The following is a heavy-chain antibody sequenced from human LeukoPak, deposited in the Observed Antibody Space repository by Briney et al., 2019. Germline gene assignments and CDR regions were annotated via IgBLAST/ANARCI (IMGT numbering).Heavy chain of an antibody. CDR2: IKQDGSEE. J-gene: IGHJ1*01. CDR3: AGSSGFIPYH. Sequence: GVSLRLSCIGSGVTFSDFWMNWVRQAPGKGLEWVAIIKQDGSEEYYVDSVKGRFIISRDNAKNSLSLQMNSLRVEDSAVYFCAGSSGFIPYHWGQGTLVTVSS. V-gene: IGHV3-7*01. CDR1: GVTFSDFW. D-gene: IGHD3-10*01.